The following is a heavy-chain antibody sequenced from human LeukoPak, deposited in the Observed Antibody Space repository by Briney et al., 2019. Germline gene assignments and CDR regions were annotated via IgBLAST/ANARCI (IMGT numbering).Heavy chain of an antibody. CDR2: FDPEDGET. V-gene: IGHV1-24*01. J-gene: IGHJ4*02. CDR3: ATGTLYSNYYGY. Sequence: ASVKVSCKASGYTFTGYYLHWVRQAPGKGLEWMGGFDPEDGETIYAQKFQGRVTMTEDTSTDTAYMELSSLRSEDTAVYYCATGTLYSNYYGYWGQGTLVTVSS. CDR1: GYTFTGYY. D-gene: IGHD4-11*01.